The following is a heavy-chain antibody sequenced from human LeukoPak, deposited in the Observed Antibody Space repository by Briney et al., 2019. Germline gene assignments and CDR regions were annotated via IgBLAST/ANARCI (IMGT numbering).Heavy chain of an antibody. J-gene: IGHJ4*02. V-gene: IGHV4-34*01. Sequence: SETLSLTCAVYGGSFSGYYWSWIRQPPGKGLEWIGEINHSGSTNYNPSLKSRVTISVDTSKNQFSLKLSSVTAADTAVYYCARGRPGYSSGWYRLRGFDYWGQGTLVTVSS. CDR1: GGSFSGYY. CDR3: ARGRPGYSSGWYRLRGFDY. CDR2: INHSGST. D-gene: IGHD6-19*01.